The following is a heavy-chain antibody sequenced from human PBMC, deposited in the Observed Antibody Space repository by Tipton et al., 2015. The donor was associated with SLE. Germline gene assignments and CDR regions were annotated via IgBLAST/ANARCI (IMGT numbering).Heavy chain of an antibody. V-gene: IGHV4-38-2*02. Sequence: TLSLTCTVSGDSVNFHDYFWGWIRQPPGKGLDWIGSIYHTGSTYQNPSLKSRVTISVETSNNQFSLRLNSVTAADTAMYYCATEHFDYWGQGILVTVSP. J-gene: IGHJ4*02. CDR2: IYHTGST. D-gene: IGHD1/OR15-1a*01. CDR1: GDSVNFHDYF. CDR3: ATEHFDY.